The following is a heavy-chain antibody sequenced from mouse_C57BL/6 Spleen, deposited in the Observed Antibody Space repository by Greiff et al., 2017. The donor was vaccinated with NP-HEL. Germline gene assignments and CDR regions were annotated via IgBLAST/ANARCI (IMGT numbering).Heavy chain of an antibody. CDR1: GYTFTSYW. J-gene: IGHJ2*01. CDR2: IDPSDSYT. V-gene: IGHV1-69*01. D-gene: IGHD2-3*01. CDR3: ARIYDGPTGDY. Sequence: QVQLQQPGAELVMPGASVKLSCKASGYTFTSYWMHWVKQRPGQGLEWIGEIDPSDSYTNYNQQFKGKSTLTVDKSSSTAYMQLSSLTSEDSAVYYCARIYDGPTGDYWGQGTTLTVSS.